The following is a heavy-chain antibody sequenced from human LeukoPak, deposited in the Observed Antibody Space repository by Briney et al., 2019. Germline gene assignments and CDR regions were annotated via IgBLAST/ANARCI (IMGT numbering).Heavy chain of an antibody. CDR1: GGSFSGYY. V-gene: IGHV4-34*01. CDR2: INHSGST. J-gene: IGHJ4*02. D-gene: IGHD5-12*01. Sequence: SETLSLTCAVYGGSFSGYYWSWIRQPPGKGLEWIGEINHSGSTNYNPSLKSRVTISVDTSKNQFSLKLSSVTAADTAVYYCATDSGYDFATFDYWGQGTLVTVSS. CDR3: ATDSGYDFATFDY.